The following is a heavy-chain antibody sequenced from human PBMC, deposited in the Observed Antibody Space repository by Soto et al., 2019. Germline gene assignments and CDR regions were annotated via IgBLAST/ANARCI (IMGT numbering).Heavy chain of an antibody. D-gene: IGHD6-19*01. CDR2: IWYDGSNK. CDR3: ACIAVAGNFDY. V-gene: IGHV3-33*01. CDR1: GFTFSSYG. Sequence: GGSLRLSCAASGFTFSSYGMHWVRQAPGKGLEWVAVIWYDGSNKYYADSVKGRFTISRDNSKNTLYLQMNSLRAEDTAVYYCACIAVAGNFDYWGQGTLVTVSS. J-gene: IGHJ4*02.